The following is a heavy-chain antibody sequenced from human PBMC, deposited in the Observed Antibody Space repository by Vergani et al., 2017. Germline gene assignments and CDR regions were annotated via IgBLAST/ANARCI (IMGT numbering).Heavy chain of an antibody. CDR2: IIPNLGIA. J-gene: IGHJ4*02. CDR1: GGTFRSYA. D-gene: IGHD3-16*01. CDR3: ARGGTRYYFDY. Sequence: QVQLVQSGAEVKKPGSSVKVSCKASGGTFRSYAISWVRQAPGQGLDWMGRIIPNLGIANSAKNFQGRVTITAYQSTSTAYMELSSLRSEDTAVYYCARGGTRYYFDYWGQGTLVTVSS. V-gene: IGHV1-69*04.